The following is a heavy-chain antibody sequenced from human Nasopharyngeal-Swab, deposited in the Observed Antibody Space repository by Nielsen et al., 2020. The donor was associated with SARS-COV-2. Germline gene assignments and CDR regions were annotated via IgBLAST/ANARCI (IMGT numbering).Heavy chain of an antibody. D-gene: IGHD3-9*01. J-gene: IGHJ6*02. CDR3: ARAAVKYEYLTGYSWSYHYYGMDV. Sequence: GGSLRLSWAASGFTFSGYGILWVRQAPGKGLEWVAVTSSDGSENYYADSLKGRFTISRDNSKNTLYLQMNSLRAEDTAVYYCARAAVKYEYLTGYSWSYHYYGMDVWGQGTTVTVSS. CDR1: GFTFSGYG. CDR2: TSSDGSEN. V-gene: IGHV3-30*03.